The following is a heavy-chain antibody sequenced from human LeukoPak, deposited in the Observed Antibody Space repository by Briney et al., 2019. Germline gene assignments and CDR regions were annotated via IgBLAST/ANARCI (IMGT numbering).Heavy chain of an antibody. CDR2: IYCSGST. CDR3: ARRSSGETFDY. CDR1: GGSISSGGYY. J-gene: IGHJ4*02. V-gene: IGHV4-31*03. Sequence: PSQTLSLTCTVSGGSISSGGYYWSWIRQHPGKGLEWIGYIYCSGSTYYNPSLKSRITISVDTSKNQFSLKLSSVTAADTAVYYCARRSSGETFDYWGQGTLVTVSS. D-gene: IGHD3-22*01.